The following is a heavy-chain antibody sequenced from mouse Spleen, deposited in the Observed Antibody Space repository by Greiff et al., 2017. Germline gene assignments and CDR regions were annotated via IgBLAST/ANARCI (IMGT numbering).Heavy chain of an antibody. Sequence: VKLMESGAELVRPGASVTLSCKASGYTFTDYEMHWVKQTPVHGLEWIGAIDPETGGTAYNQKFKGKAILTADKSSSTAYMELRSLTSEDSAVYYCTRVLTGTKYFDYWGQGTTLTVSS. D-gene: IGHD4-1*01. CDR3: TRVLTGTKYFDY. CDR1: GYTFTDYE. V-gene: IGHV1-15*01. J-gene: IGHJ2*01. CDR2: IDPETGGT.